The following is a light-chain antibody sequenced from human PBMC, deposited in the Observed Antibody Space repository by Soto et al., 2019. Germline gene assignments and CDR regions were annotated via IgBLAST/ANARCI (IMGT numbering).Light chain of an antibody. CDR1: SSDVGDYNY. CDR2: DDS. J-gene: IGLJ1*01. CDR3: SSYSSSGTLYV. V-gene: IGLV2-14*01. Sequence: QSALTQPASVSGSPGQSITISCTGSSSDVGDYNYVAWYQQHPDKAPKLMIFDDSSRPSGVSNRFSGSKSGNTASLTISGLQAEDEADYFCSSYSSSGTLYVFGTGTKLTVL.